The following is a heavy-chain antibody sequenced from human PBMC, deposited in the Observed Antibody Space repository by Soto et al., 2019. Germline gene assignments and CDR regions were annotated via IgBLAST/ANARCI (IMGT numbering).Heavy chain of an antibody. V-gene: IGHV4-4*02. J-gene: IGHJ4*02. D-gene: IGHD6-13*01. CDR2: IYHRGGT. Sequence: QVQLQESGPGLVKPSGTLSLTCAVSGGAISSSNWWSWVRQPPGKGLEWIGEIYHRGGTNYKPSLKSRVTVSVYKSKNQFSLELISVTAADTAVDDWARGSYSSKFDSWGRGTLVTVSS. CDR1: GGAISSSNW. CDR3: ARGSYSSKFDS.